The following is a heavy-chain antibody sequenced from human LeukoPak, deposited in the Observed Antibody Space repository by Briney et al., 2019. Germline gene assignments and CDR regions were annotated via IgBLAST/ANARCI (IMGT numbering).Heavy chain of an antibody. CDR2: IYYSGST. J-gene: IGHJ4*02. Sequence: SETLSLTCAVSGGSISSGGYYWSWIRQPPGTGLEWIGYIYYSGSTNYNPSLKSRVTISVDTSKNQFSLKLSSVTAADTAVYYCARGGRVGLRYFDWFGNWGQGTLVTVSS. CDR3: ARGGRVGLRYFDWFGN. V-gene: IGHV4-61*08. CDR1: GGSISSGGYY. D-gene: IGHD3-9*01.